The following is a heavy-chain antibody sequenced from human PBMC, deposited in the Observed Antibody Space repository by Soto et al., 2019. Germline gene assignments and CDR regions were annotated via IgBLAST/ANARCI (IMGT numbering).Heavy chain of an antibody. CDR2: IYYSGST. V-gene: IGHV4-59*01. CDR1: GGSISSYY. CDR3: ERSVWGSYSYYGWLDP. Sequence: SETLSLTCTVSGGSISSYYWSWIRQPPGKGLEWIGYIYYSGSTNYNPSLKTRLTISVHTSKNQFSLKLSSVTAADTAVYYCERSVWGSYSYYGWLDPWAQGTQVTVSS. D-gene: IGHD3-16*02. J-gene: IGHJ5*02.